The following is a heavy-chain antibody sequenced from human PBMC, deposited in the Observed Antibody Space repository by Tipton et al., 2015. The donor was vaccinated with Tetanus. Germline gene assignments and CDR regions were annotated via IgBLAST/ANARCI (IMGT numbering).Heavy chain of an antibody. CDR2: IYYSGST. CDR1: GGSISPYY. J-gene: IGHJ6*02. Sequence: TLSLTCTVSGGSISPYYWSWIRQPPGKGLEWIGYIYYSGSTNYNPSLKSRVTISVDTSKNQFSLKLCSVTAADTAVYYCARATMVRGVLYMDVWGQGTTVTVSS. V-gene: IGHV4-59*08. D-gene: IGHD3-10*01. CDR3: ARATMVRGVLYMDV.